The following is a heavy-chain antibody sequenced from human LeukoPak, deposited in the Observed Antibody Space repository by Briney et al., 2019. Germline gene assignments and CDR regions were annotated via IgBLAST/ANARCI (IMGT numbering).Heavy chain of an antibody. J-gene: IGHJ3*02. V-gene: IGHV1-2*02. CDR3: ARVFSSGYDFWSGYDAFDI. CDR2: INPNSGGT. CDR1: GYTFTGYY. Sequence: ASVKVSCKASGYTFTGYYMHWVRQAPGQGLEWMGWINPNSGGTNYAQKFQGRVTMTRDTSISTAYMELSRLRSDDTAVYYCARVFSSGYDFWSGYDAFDIWGQGTMVTVSS. D-gene: IGHD3-3*01.